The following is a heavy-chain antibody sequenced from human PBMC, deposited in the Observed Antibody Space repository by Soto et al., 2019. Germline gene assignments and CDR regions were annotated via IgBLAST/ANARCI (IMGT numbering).Heavy chain of an antibody. Sequence: QVQLVQSGAEVKKPGASVKVSCKASGYTFTSYYIHWVRQAPGQGLEWMGRFNPSGGGTSYAQKFKGRVTMTRDTSTSTVYMELSSLRSEDTAVYYCARAASYYFDSWGQGTLVTVSS. CDR2: FNPSGGGT. J-gene: IGHJ4*02. D-gene: IGHD2-15*01. CDR3: ARAASYYFDS. CDR1: GYTFTSYY. V-gene: IGHV1-46*01.